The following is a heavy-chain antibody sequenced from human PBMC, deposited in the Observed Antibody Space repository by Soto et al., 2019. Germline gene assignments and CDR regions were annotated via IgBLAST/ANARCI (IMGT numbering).Heavy chain of an antibody. Sequence: ASVKVSCKASGYTFTGYYMHWVRQAPGQGLEWMGWINPNSGGTNYAQKFQGWVTMTRDTSISTAYMELSRLRSDDTAVYYCARASSPHGVVADTDYCYSGIDVWGQGPRVTF. J-gene: IGHJ6*02. V-gene: IGHV1-2*04. D-gene: IGHD5-12*01. CDR3: ARASSPHGVVADTDYCYSGIDV. CDR1: GYTFTGYY. CDR2: INPNSGGT.